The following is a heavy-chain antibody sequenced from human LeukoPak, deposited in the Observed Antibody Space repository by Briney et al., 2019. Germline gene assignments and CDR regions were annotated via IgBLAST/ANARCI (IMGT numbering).Heavy chain of an antibody. CDR2: ISNSGGST. J-gene: IGHJ4*02. Sequence: GGSLRLSCAASGFTFSSYAMSWVRQAPGKGLEWVSVISNSGGSTFYADSVKGRFTISRDNSKNTLYLQMNSMRAEDTAVYYCAKRASGSGTSLYYFDYWGQGTLVTVSS. CDR3: AKRASGSGTSLYYFDY. D-gene: IGHD3-10*01. CDR1: GFTFSSYA. V-gene: IGHV3-23*01.